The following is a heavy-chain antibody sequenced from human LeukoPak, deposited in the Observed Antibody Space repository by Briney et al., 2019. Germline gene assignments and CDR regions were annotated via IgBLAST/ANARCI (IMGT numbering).Heavy chain of an antibody. CDR3: ARGGLRWYSDY. J-gene: IGHJ4*02. V-gene: IGHV3-7*01. CDR2: IKQDGSEK. CDR1: GFTFSGYW. D-gene: IGHD4-23*01. Sequence: GGSLRLSCAASGFTFSGYWMSWVRQAPGKGLEWVANIKQDGSEKYYVDSVKGRFTISRDNAKNSLYLQMNSLRAEDTAVYYCARGGLRWYSDYWGQGTLVTVSS.